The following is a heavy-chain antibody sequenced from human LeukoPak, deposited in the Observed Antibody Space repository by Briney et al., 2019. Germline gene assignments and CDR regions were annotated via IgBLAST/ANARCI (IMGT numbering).Heavy chain of an antibody. CDR3: ARGAFASGF. Sequence: PGGSLRLSCAASGFIFSNFWMSWVRQAPGKGLEWVATIKQDGSEKNYLDSVKGRFSISRDNARNSVFLQMNSLSVEDTAVYYCARGAFASGFWGQGALVTVSS. CDR1: GFIFSNFW. V-gene: IGHV3-7*01. J-gene: IGHJ4*02. D-gene: IGHD3-10*01. CDR2: IKQDGSEK.